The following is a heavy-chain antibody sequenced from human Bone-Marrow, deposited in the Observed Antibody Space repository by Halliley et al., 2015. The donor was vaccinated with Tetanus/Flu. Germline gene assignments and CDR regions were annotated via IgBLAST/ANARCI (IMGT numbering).Heavy chain of an antibody. J-gene: IGHJ6*01. D-gene: IGHD2-21*02. CDR3: ARDRRVWLLSEPPLPKQYSIEV. CDR1: GGSIDGGDYY. V-gene: IGHV4-31*03. CDR2: IYHSGDS. Sequence: TLSLTCTVIGGSIDGGDYYWNWIRQLPGKGLEWIGHIYHSGDSSYNPSLKSRVAISLDTSKSQFSLKLTSVTAADTAVYYCARDRRVWLLSEPPLPKQYSIEVWGQGTTVNVSS.